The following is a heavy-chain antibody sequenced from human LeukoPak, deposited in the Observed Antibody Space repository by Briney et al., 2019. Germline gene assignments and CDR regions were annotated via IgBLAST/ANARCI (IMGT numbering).Heavy chain of an antibody. CDR2: ISGSGGST. D-gene: IGHD3-10*01. Sequence: PGGSLRLSCAASGFTFSSYAMSWVRQASGKGLEWVSAISGSGGSTYYADSVKGRFTISRDNSKNTLYLQMNSLRAEDTAVYYCAKRPYGSGSYSGAHFDYWGQGTLVTVSS. CDR3: AKRPYGSGSYSGAHFDY. V-gene: IGHV3-23*01. J-gene: IGHJ4*02. CDR1: GFTFSSYA.